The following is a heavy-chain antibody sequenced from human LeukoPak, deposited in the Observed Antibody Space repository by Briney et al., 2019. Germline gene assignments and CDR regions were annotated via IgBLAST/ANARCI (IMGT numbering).Heavy chain of an antibody. J-gene: IGHJ5*02. CDR2: INHSGST. CDR1: GGSFSGYY. V-gene: IGHV4-34*01. Sequence: PSETLSLTCAVYGGSFSGYYWSWIRQPPGKGLEWIGEINHSGSTNYNPSLKSRVTISVDTSKNQFSLKLSSVTVADTAVYYCAGQYDFWSGSGQKNWFDPWGQGTLVTVSP. CDR3: AGQYDFWSGSGQKNWFDP. D-gene: IGHD3-3*01.